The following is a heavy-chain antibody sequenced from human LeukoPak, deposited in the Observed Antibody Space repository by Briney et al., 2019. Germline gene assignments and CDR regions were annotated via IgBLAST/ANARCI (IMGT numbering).Heavy chain of an antibody. CDR3: ARMVVVAATNWFDP. CDR1: GFTFSSYW. Sequence: GGSLRLSCAASGFTFSSYWMSWVRQAPGKGLEWVAHIKQDGSEKYYVDSVKGRFTISRDNAKNSLYLQMNSLRAEDTAVYYCARMVVVAATNWFDPWGQGTLVTVSS. V-gene: IGHV3-7*01. D-gene: IGHD2-15*01. CDR2: IKQDGSEK. J-gene: IGHJ5*02.